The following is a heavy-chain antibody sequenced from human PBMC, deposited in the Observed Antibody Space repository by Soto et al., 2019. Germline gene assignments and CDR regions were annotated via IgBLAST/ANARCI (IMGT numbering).Heavy chain of an antibody. V-gene: IGHV1-2*04. CDR1: GYTFTGYY. Sequence: ASVKVSCKASGYTFTGYYMHWVRQAPGQGLEWMGWINPNSGGTNYAQKFQGWVTMTRDTSISTAYMELSRLRSDDTAVYYCAREGSGYCSSTSCQDYYYYYGMDVWGQGTTVTVSS. J-gene: IGHJ6*02. CDR3: AREGSGYCSSTSCQDYYYYYGMDV. CDR2: INPNSGGT. D-gene: IGHD2-2*01.